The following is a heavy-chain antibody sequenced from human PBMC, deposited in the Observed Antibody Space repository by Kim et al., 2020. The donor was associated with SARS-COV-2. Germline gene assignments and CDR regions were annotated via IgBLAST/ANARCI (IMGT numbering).Heavy chain of an antibody. V-gene: IGHV1-3*01. Sequence: YSQNFQGRDTITRYTSATTAYLELSSLTSKDTAVYYCAREGSGSYNWLDPWGQGTLVTVSS. D-gene: IGHD3-10*01. J-gene: IGHJ5*02. CDR3: AREGSGSYNWLDP.